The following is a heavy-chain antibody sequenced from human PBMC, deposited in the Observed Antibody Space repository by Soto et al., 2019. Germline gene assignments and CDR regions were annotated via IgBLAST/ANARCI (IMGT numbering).Heavy chain of an antibody. J-gene: IGHJ6*02. CDR3: ARDQGYWNYEDGYYYYYGMDV. Sequence: SQTLSLTCAISGGSVSSNSAAWNWIRQSPSRGLEWLGRTYYRSKWYNDYAVSVKSRITINPDTSKNQFSLQLNSVTPEDTAVYYCARDQGYWNYEDGYYYYYGMDVWGQGTTVTVSS. D-gene: IGHD1-7*01. CDR1: GGSVSSNSAA. V-gene: IGHV6-1*01. CDR2: TYYRSKWYN.